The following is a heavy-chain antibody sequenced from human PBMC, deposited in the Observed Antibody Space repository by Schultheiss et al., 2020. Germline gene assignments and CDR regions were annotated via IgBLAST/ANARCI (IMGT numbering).Heavy chain of an antibody. J-gene: IGHJ4*02. CDR2: ISSSSSYT. D-gene: IGHD4-11*01. V-gene: IGHV3-11*06. Sequence: GGSLRLSCAASGFTFSDYYMSWIRQAPGKGLEWVSYISSSSSYTNYADSVKGRFTISRDNAKNSLYLQMNSLRAEDTAVYYCAREGREVTTFDYWSQGTLVTVSS. CDR3: AREGREVTTFDY. CDR1: GFTFSDYY.